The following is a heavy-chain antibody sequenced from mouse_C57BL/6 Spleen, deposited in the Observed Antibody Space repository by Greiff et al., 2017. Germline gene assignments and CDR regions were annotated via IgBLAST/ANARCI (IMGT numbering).Heavy chain of an antibody. V-gene: IGHV2-3*01. Sequence: VKLMESGPGLVAPSQSLSITCTVSGFSLTSYGVSWVRQPPGKGLEWLGVIRGDGSTNYHSALISRLVISKDNSKSQVFLKLNRLQTDDTATYYCAINGGGGAWFAYWGQGTLVTVSA. CDR2: IRGDGST. CDR3: AINGGGGAWFAY. CDR1: GFSLTSYG. J-gene: IGHJ3*01.